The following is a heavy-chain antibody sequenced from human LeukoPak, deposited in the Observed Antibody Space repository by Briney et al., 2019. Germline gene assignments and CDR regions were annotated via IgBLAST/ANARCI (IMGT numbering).Heavy chain of an antibody. CDR1: GYTFTSYY. Sequence: ASVKVSCKASGYTFTSYYMHWVRQAPGQGLEWMGIINPSGGSTSYAQKFQGRVTMTRDTSTSTVYMELSSLRSEDTAVYYCARDYCSSTSCSRASWFDPWGQRTLVTVSS. D-gene: IGHD2-2*01. CDR3: ARDYCSSTSCSRASWFDP. V-gene: IGHV1-46*03. CDR2: INPSGGST. J-gene: IGHJ5*02.